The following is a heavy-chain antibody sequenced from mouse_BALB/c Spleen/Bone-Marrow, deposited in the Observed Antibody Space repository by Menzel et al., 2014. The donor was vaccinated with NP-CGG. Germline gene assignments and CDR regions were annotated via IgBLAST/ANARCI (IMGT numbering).Heavy chain of an antibody. Sequence: QVQLQQPGAELASPGASVKMSCKASGYTFTDYTIQWVKQRPGQGLEWIGYVNPRSGYANYNQKFKDKATLTADKSSSTAFMQLSSLTSEDSAVYYRARPKGFALDYWGQGTALTVSS. CDR3: ARPKGFALDY. J-gene: IGHJ2*01. V-gene: IGHV1-4*01. CDR2: VNPRSGYA. CDR1: GYTFTDYT.